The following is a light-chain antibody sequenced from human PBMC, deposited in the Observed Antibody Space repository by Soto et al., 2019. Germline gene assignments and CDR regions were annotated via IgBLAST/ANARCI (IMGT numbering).Light chain of an antibody. CDR1: NIGSKS. CDR2: YDS. Sequence: SYELTQPPSVSVAPGKTARITCGGNNIGSKSVHWYQQKPGQAPVLVIYYDSDRPSGIPERFSGSNSGNTATLTISRVEAGDEADYYCQVWESSGDRDVVFGGGTKLTVL. V-gene: IGLV3-21*01. J-gene: IGLJ2*01. CDR3: QVWESSGDRDVV.